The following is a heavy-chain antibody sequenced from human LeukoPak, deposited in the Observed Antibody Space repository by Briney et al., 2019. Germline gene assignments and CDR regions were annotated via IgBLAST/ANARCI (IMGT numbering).Heavy chain of an antibody. CDR3: AKEDTGYRSLSDV. Sequence: TGGSLRLSCAASGFTFSSYAMGWARQPPGKGRDWASAIMVVGGTTYYADSGKGRFTISRANSRTTCYLQMKSLRPEDTAVYYWAKEDTGYRSLSDVWGKGTTVTVSS. CDR1: GFTFSSYA. V-gene: IGHV3-23*01. J-gene: IGHJ6*04. CDR2: IMVVGGTT. D-gene: IGHD6-19*01.